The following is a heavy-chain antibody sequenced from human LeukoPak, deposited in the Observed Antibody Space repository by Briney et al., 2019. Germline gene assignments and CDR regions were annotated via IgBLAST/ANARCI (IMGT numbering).Heavy chain of an antibody. V-gene: IGHV3-13*01. CDR3: ARGPPRGKYYYMDV. CDR2: IGTASDT. D-gene: IGHD1-1*01. J-gene: IGHJ6*03. CDR1: GFTFSSFD. Sequence: GGSLRLSCAASGFTFSSFDMHWVRHPTGQGLEWVSTIGTASDTYYPGSVEGRFTLPRDNAKNSLYLQMNSLTAGDTAVYYCARGPPRGKYYYMDVWGKGTTVTVSS.